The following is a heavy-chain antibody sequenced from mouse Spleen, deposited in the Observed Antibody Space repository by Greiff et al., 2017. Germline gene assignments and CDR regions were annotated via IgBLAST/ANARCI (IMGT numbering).Heavy chain of an antibody. V-gene: IGHV1-42*01. CDR2: INPSTGGT. Sequence: VQLKESGPELVKPGASVKISCKASGYSFTGYYMNWVKQSPEKSLEWIGEINPSTGGTTYNQKFKAKATLTVDKSSSTAYMQLKSLTSEDSAVYYCARRYGYYYAMDYWGQGTSVTVSS. J-gene: IGHJ4*01. CDR1: GYSFTGYY. D-gene: IGHD2-2*01. CDR3: ARRYGYYYAMDY.